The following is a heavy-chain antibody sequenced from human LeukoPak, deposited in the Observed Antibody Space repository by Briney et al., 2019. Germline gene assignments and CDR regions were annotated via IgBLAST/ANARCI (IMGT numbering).Heavy chain of an antibody. CDR3: AREDPHCSSTSCLDY. J-gene: IGHJ4*02. V-gene: IGHV4-59*01. CDR1: GGSISSYY. Sequence: PSETLSLTCTVSGGSISSYYWSWIRQPPGKGLEWLGYIYYSGSTNYNPSLKSRVTISVDTSKNQFSLKLSSVTAADTAVYYCAREDPHCSSTSCLDYWGQGTLVTVSS. D-gene: IGHD2-2*01. CDR2: IYYSGST.